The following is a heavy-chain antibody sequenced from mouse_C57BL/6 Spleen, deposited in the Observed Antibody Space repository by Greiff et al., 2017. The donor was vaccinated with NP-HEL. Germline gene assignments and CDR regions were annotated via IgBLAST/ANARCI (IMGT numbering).Heavy chain of an antibody. CDR2: INPNNGGT. J-gene: IGHJ1*03. CDR1: GYTFTDYN. CDR3: ARCPYYYGSSIYWYFDV. V-gene: IGHV1-22*01. D-gene: IGHD1-1*01. Sequence: EVQRVESGPELVKPGASVKMSCKASGYTFTDYNMHWVKQSHGKSLEWIGYINPNNGGTSYNQKFKGKATLTVNKSSSTAYMELRSLTSEDSAVYYCARCPYYYGSSIYWYFDVWGTGTTVTVSS.